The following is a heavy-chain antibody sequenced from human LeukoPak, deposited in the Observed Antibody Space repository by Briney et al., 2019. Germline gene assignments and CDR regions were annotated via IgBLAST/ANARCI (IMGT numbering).Heavy chain of an antibody. CDR3: ASQLLYSSGWYSPLDY. J-gene: IGHJ4*02. Sequence: SVKVSCKASGGTFSSYAISWVRQAPGQGLEWMGRIIPILGIANYAQKFQGRVTITADKSTSTAYMELSSLRSEDTAVYYCASQLLYSSGWYSPLDYWGQGTLVTVSS. D-gene: IGHD6-19*01. CDR1: GGTFSSYA. CDR2: IIPILGIA. V-gene: IGHV1-69*04.